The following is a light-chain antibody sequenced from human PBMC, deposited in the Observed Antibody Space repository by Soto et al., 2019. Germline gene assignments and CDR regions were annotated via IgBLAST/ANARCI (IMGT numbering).Light chain of an antibody. CDR1: QSVSSSY. CDR2: GAS. V-gene: IGKV3-20*01. CDR3: QQYGRSPWT. J-gene: IGKJ1*01. Sequence: EIVLTQSPGTLSLSPGERATLSCRASQSVSSSYLAWYQQKPGQAPRLLIYGASSRATGIPDRFSGSGSGTDFTLIISRLEPEDFAVYYCQQYGRSPWTFGKGTKLEIK.